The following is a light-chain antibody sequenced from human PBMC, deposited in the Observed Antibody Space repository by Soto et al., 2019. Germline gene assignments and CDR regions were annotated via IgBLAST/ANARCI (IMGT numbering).Light chain of an antibody. CDR1: QSISRY. CDR3: QQNYGTQGT. Sequence: DIHLTQSPSSLSASVGDRITITCRSSQSISRYLNWYQQRPGTAPKVLIFGANSLQSGVPSRFSGSGSGTEFTLTISSLQPEDFATYYCQQNYGTQGTFGQGTKVDI. J-gene: IGKJ1*01. CDR2: GAN. V-gene: IGKV1-39*01.